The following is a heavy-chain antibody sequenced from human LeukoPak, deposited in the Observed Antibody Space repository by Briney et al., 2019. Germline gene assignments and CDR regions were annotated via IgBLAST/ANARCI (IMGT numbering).Heavy chain of an antibody. D-gene: IGHD4-17*01. V-gene: IGHV4-4*07. Sequence: SETLSLTCTVSGGSISSYYWSWIRQPAGKGLEWIGRIYTSGSTNYNPSLKSRVTMSVDTSKNQFSLKLSSVTAADTAVYYCEGMNSDSPYGDYYYYGMDVWGQGTTVTVSS. J-gene: IGHJ6*02. CDR1: GGSISSYY. CDR2: IYTSGST. CDR3: EGMNSDSPYGDYYYYGMDV.